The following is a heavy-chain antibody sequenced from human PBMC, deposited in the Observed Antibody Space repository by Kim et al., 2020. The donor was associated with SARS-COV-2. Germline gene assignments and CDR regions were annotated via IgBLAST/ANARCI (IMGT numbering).Heavy chain of an antibody. CDR1: GFTFSDYG. J-gene: IGHJ6*02. CDR3: AKDSQSGMDV. Sequence: GGSLRLSCAASGFTFSDYGMNWVRQAPGKGLEWVAVISFDGSNKFYADSVKGRFTISRDNSKNTLYLQMNSLRDEDTAVYYCAKDSQSGMDVWGQGTTVTVSS. V-gene: IGHV3-30*18. CDR2: ISFDGSNK.